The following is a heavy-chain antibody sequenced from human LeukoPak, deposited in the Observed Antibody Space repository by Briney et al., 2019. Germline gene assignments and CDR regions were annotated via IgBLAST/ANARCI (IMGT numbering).Heavy chain of an antibody. J-gene: IGHJ5*02. CDR3: VRWATLSP. V-gene: IGHV3-7*01. CDR1: GFTFSNYW. D-gene: IGHD5-12*01. CDR2: TKQDGSEI. Sequence: PGGSLRLSCAASGFTFSNYWMNWVRQAPGKGLEWVANTKQDGSEIHYVGSVKGRFTISRDNAKNSLYLQMNSLRVEDTAVYYCVRWATLSPWGQGTLVTVSS.